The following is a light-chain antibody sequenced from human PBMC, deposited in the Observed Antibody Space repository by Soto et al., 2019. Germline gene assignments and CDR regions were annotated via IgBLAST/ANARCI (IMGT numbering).Light chain of an antibody. V-gene: IGLV4-69*01. Sequence: QPVLTQSPSASASLGASVKLTCTLSSGHSSYAIAWHQQQPEKGPRYLMKLNSDGSHSKGDGSPDRFSGSSSGAERYLTLSSIQSEDEADYYCQTWGTGIQVFGGGTKLTVL. CDR3: QTWGTGIQV. CDR2: LNSDGSH. CDR1: SGHSSYA. J-gene: IGLJ3*02.